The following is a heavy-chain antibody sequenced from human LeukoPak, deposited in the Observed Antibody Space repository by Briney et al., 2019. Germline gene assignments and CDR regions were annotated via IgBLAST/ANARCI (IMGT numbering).Heavy chain of an antibody. Sequence: GGSLRLSCAASGFTFSSYAMSWVRQAPGKGLEWVSAISGSGGSTYYADSVKGRFTISRDNSKNTLYLQMNSLRAEDTAVYYCARAGSLRGHNWFDPWGQGTLVTVSS. D-gene: IGHD3-10*01. J-gene: IGHJ5*02. CDR1: GFTFSSYA. V-gene: IGHV3-23*01. CDR3: ARAGSLRGHNWFDP. CDR2: ISGSGGST.